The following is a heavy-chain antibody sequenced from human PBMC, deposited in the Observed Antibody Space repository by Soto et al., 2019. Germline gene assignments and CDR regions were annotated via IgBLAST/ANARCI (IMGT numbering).Heavy chain of an antibody. J-gene: IGHJ4*02. D-gene: IGHD3-22*01. CDR2: MSYDGGNK. V-gene: IGHV3-30*18. CDR1: GFTFSNYD. Sequence: GGSLRLSCAASGFTFSNYDMHWVRQAPGKGLEWVALMSYDGGNKYYADSVKGRFTISRDNSKNTLYLQMNSLRAEDTAVYYCAKHVRPRYYYDTTGYYRDYWGQGTLVTVSS. CDR3: AKHVRPRYYYDTTGYYRDY.